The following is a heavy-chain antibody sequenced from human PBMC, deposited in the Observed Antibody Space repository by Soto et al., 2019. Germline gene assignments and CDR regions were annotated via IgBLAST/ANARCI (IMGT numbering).Heavy chain of an antibody. CDR3: ARPLWRDGYNWGYFDL. CDR1: GFTFSSYA. V-gene: IGHV3-30-3*01. D-gene: IGHD5-12*01. Sequence: QVQLVESGGGVVQPGRSLRLSCAASGFTFSSYAMHWVRQAPGKGLEWVAVISYDGSNKYYADSVKGRFTISRDNAKNTLYLQMNSLRVEDTAVYYCARPLWRDGYNWGYFDLWGRGTLVTVSS. J-gene: IGHJ2*01. CDR2: ISYDGSNK.